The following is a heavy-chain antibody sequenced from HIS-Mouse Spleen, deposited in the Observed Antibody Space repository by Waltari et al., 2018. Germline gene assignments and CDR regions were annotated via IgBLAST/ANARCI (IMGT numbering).Heavy chain of an antibody. D-gene: IGHD1-26*01. CDR1: GDTVTGHY. CDR3: ASRWETGAFDI. Sequence: QVQPVQSGAEVKKPGASVKGAGKASGDTVTGHYTHGVRQAPGKGLEWMGWINPNSGGTNYAQKFQGRVTMTRDPSISTAYMELSRLRSDDTAVYYCASRWETGAFDIWGQGTMVTVSS. J-gene: IGHJ3*02. V-gene: IGHV1-2*02. CDR2: INPNSGGT.